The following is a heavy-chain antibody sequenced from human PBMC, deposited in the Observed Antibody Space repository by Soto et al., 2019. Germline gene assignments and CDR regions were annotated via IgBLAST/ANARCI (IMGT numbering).Heavy chain of an antibody. CDR3: ARGGPYYYDSSGLFDY. V-gene: IGHV4-59*01. Sequence: QVQLQESGPGLVKPSETLSLTCTVSGGSISSYYWSWIRQPPGKGLEWIGYIYYSGSTNYNPSLKRRVTISVDTSKNQFSLKLSSVTAADTAVYYCARGGPYYYDSSGLFDYWGQGTLVTVSS. D-gene: IGHD3-22*01. CDR1: GGSISSYY. CDR2: IYYSGST. J-gene: IGHJ4*02.